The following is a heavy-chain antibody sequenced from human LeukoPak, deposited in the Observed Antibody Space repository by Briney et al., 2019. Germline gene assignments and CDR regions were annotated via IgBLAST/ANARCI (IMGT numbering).Heavy chain of an antibody. J-gene: IGHJ4*02. CDR3: ARDRIAAAGTPGY. Sequence: GGSLRLSCAASGFTFSSYGMHWVRQAPGKGLEWVAVISYDGSNKYYADSVKGRFTISRDNSKNTLYLQMNSLRAEDTAVYYCARDRIAAAGTPGYWGQGTLVTVSS. V-gene: IGHV3-30*12. CDR2: ISYDGSNK. CDR1: GFTFSSYG. D-gene: IGHD6-13*01.